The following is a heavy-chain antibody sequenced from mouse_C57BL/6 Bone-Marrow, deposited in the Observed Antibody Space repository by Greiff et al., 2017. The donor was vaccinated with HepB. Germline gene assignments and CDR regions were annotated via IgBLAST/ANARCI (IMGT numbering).Heavy chain of an antibody. J-gene: IGHJ2*01. V-gene: IGHV1-81*01. Sequence: QVQLQQSGAELARPGASVKLSCKASGYTFTSYGISWEKQRTGQGLEWIGGIYPRSGNTYYTEKFKGKATLPADKSSSTAYMELRSLTSEDSAVYFCESYYYGSSYDYFDYWGQGTTLTVSS. CDR1: GYTFTSYG. CDR3: ESYYYGSSYDYFDY. CDR2: IYPRSGNT. D-gene: IGHD1-1*01.